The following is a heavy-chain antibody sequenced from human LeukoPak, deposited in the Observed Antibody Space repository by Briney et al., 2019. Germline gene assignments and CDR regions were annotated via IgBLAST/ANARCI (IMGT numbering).Heavy chain of an antibody. CDR3: AKEGAYPIITYDS. J-gene: IGHJ5*01. CDR1: GFTFSRYG. Sequence: GGSLRLSCAASGFTFSRYGMNWVRQAPGKGLEWVANIRRDGNEKNYVDSVKGRFSISRDNAKNSLYLQMDSLRAEDTAVYYCAKEGAYPIITYDSWGQGALVTVSS. D-gene: IGHD3-10*01. CDR2: IRRDGNEK. V-gene: IGHV3-7*01.